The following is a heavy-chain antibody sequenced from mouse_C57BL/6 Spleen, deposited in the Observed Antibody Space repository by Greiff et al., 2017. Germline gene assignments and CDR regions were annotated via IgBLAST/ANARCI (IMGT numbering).Heavy chain of an antibody. J-gene: IGHJ4*01. CDR2: IHPNSGST. D-gene: IGHD3-1*01. CDR3: ARGGRDYYAMDY. CDR1: GYTFTSYW. V-gene: IGHV1-64*01. Sequence: QVQLQQPGAELVKPGASVKLSCTASGYTFTSYWMHWVKQRPGQGLEWIGMIHPNSGSTNYNEKFKSKATLTVDKSSSTAYMQLSSLTSEDSAVYYCARGGRDYYAMDYWGQGTSVTVSS.